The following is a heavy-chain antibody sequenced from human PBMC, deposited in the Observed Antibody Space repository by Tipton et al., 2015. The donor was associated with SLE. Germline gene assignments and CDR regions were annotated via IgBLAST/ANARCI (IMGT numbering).Heavy chain of an antibody. CDR3: ARSAVGTTSFFDY. J-gene: IGHJ4*02. D-gene: IGHD1-7*01. CDR1: GASISSRDW. CDR2: IYHSGST. Sequence: TLSLTCAVSGASISSRDWWSWVRQPPGKGLEWIGEIYHSGSTNYNPSLKSRVTMSVDKSQNHFSLKLTSVTAADTAVYYCARSAVGTTSFFDYWGQGAPVTVSS. V-gene: IGHV4-4*02.